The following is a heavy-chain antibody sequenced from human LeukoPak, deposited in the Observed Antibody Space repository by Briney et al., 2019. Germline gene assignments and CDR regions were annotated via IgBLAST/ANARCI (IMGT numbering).Heavy chain of an antibody. D-gene: IGHD2-21*01. V-gene: IGHV3-9*01. CDR2: ISWTGGTT. CDR1: GFTFDDYA. J-gene: IGHJ6*02. CDR3: VKERSDVATVVKYMDA. Sequence: PGGSLRLSCVASGFTFDDYAMHWVRQAPGKGLEWVSAISWTGGTTGYADSVKGRCTISRDNAKNSLYLQLDSLRPEDSASYYCVKERSDVATVVKYMDAWGQGTTVTVSS.